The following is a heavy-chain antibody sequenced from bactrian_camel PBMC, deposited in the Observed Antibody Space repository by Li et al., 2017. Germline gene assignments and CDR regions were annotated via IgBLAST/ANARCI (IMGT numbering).Heavy chain of an antibody. J-gene: IGHJ4*01. CDR3: AAGPTRRGYCSTLTSPPY. D-gene: IGHD3*01. CDR1: GTRDDLT. Sequence: HVQLVESGGGSVQAGGSLRLSCAASGTRDDLTMSWFRQGAGKEREFVAAITPGGGVGGGTLYADSVQGRFTISRDNAKNTVYLQMNSLEPEDTAVSYCAAGPTRRGYCSTLTSPPYWGQGTQVTVS. V-gene: IGHV3-3*01. CDR2: ITPGGGVGGGT.